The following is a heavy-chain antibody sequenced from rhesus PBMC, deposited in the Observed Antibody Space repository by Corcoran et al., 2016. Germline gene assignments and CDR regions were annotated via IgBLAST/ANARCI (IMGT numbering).Heavy chain of an antibody. CDR3: AGDRVGSAHLDY. J-gene: IGHJ4*01. CDR1: GGSISDDYY. Sequence: QVQLQESGPGLVKPSETLSLTCAVSGGSISDDYYWSWIRPPPGTGLEWIGYIYGSGGGTKYNPSLNNRVTISRDTSKNQFSLKLSSVTAADTAVYYWAGDRVGSAHLDYWGQGVLVTVSS. D-gene: IGHD1-44*02. V-gene: IGHV4-106*01. CDR2: IYGSGGGT.